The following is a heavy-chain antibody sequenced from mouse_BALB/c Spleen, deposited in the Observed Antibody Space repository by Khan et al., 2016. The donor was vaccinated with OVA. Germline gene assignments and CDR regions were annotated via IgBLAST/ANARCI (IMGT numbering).Heavy chain of an antibody. CDR2: IWGGGGT. J-gene: IGHJ4*01. CDR1: GFSLSRYN. Sequence: VQLQESGPGLVAPSQSLSITCTVSGFSLSRYNIHWVRQPPGTGLEWLGMIWGGGGTDYNSTLKSRLSISKDNSKSKVILKMTSMQHDDTAMYYCARAYYRYDGYYSMDYWGQGTSVTVSS. D-gene: IGHD2-14*01. V-gene: IGHV2-6-4*01. CDR3: ARAYYRYDGYYSMDY.